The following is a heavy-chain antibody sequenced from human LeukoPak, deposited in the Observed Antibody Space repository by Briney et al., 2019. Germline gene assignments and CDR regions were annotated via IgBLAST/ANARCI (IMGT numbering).Heavy chain of an antibody. V-gene: IGHV1-18*01. CDR2: ISAYNGNT. D-gene: IGHD3-10*01. CDR3: ARDLDQYNGRFGGFGHDF. J-gene: IGHJ4*02. CDR1: GYTFINYG. Sequence: GASVKVSCKASGYTFINYGINWVRQAPGQGLEWMGWISAYNGNTNYALSLQGRVTMTTDTSTSTVYMEMRSLTSDDTAVYYCARDLDQYNGRFGGFGHDFWGQGTLVTVSS.